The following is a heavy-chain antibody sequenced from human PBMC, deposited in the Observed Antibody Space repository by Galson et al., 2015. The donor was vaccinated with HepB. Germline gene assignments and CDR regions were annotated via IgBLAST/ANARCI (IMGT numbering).Heavy chain of an antibody. CDR3: ARGGGPGGYDDYYYYYYYMDV. CDR1: GYTFTSYG. D-gene: IGHD5-12*01. CDR2: ISAYNGNT. Sequence: SVKVSCKASGYTFTSYGISWVRQAPGQGLEWMGWISAYNGNTNYAQKLQGRVTMTTDTSTSTAYMELRSLRSDDTAVYYCARGGGPGGYDDYYYYYYYMDVWGKGTTVTVSS. J-gene: IGHJ6*03. V-gene: IGHV1-18*01.